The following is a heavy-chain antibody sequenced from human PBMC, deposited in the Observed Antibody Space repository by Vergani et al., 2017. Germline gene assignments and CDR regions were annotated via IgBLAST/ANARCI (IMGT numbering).Heavy chain of an antibody. J-gene: IGHJ4*02. Sequence: VQLVESGGGLVQPGRSLRLSCAGSGFTLSSHAMHWVRQAPGKGLEWVAFIWYDGSKEYYADSVKGRVTISRDNSKNTLYLQLSSLRPEDTAIYFCAKDWGTYCSGGSCYSFDSWGQGTKVTVSP. CDR2: IWYDGSKE. V-gene: IGHV3-30*02. D-gene: IGHD2-15*01. CDR3: AKDWGTYCSGGSCYSFDS. CDR1: GFTLSSHA.